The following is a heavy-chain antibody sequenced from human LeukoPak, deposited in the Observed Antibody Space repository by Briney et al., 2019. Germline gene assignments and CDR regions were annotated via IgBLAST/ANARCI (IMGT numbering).Heavy chain of an antibody. Sequence: PGGSLRLSCAASRFIFSDYYMTWFRQAPGKGLEWVSYISGPGTTISYADSVKGRFTISRDNAKNSLYLQVNSLRVEDTAVYYCARGKYTAAFDIWGQGTMVTVSS. D-gene: IGHD5-18*01. CDR1: RFIFSDYY. V-gene: IGHV3-11*04. CDR2: ISGPGTTI. CDR3: ARGKYTAAFDI. J-gene: IGHJ3*02.